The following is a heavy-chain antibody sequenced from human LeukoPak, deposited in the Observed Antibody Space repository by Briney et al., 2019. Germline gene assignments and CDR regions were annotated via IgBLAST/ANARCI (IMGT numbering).Heavy chain of an antibody. V-gene: IGHV6-1*01. CDR1: GGSVFSKNGA. CDR2: KYYRSKWYN. D-gene: IGHD6-19*01. CDR3: ARDFGTTGWHTFDY. J-gene: IGHJ4*02. Sequence: SQTLSLTCVVSGGSVFSKNGAWNWLRQSPSRGLEWLGKKYYRSKWYNDYAESMEGRMTISQDTSKNQYSLHLNSVTPDATAVYYCARDFGTTGWHTFDYWGQGTLVTVSS.